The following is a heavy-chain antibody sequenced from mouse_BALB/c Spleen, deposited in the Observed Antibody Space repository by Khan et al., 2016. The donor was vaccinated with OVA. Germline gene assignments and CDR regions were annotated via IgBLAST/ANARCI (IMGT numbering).Heavy chain of an antibody. CDR2: VSTGGSYT. V-gene: IGHV5-6*01. J-gene: IGHJ3*01. D-gene: IGHD1-1*01. Sequence: EVQLVESGGDLVKPGGSLKLSCAASGFTFSTYGMSWVRQTPDKRLEWVATVSTGGSYTYYPDSVKGRFTISRDNAKNTLYLQMSGLKSEDKAMFYCTRLAYYYDCEGFAYWGQGTLVTVSA. CDR3: TRLAYYYDCEGFAY. CDR1: GFTFSTYG.